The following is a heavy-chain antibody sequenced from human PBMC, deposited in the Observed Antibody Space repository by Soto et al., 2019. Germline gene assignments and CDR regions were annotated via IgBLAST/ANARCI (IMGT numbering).Heavy chain of an antibody. J-gene: IGHJ4*02. V-gene: IGHV4-59*01. CDR1: GGSISSYY. CDR3: ARYWYDSSGYYWVYFDY. Sequence: SETLSLTCTVSGGSISSYYWSCIRQPPGKGLEWIGYIYYSGSTNYNPSLKSRVTISVDTSKNQFSLKLSSVTAADTAVYYCARYWYDSSGYYWVYFDYWGQGTLVTVSS. D-gene: IGHD3-22*01. CDR2: IYYSGST.